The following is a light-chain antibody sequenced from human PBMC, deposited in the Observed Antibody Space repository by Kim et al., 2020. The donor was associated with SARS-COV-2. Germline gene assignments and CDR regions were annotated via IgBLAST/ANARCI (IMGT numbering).Light chain of an antibody. CDR1: QSVRSNY. J-gene: IGKJ1*01. V-gene: IGKV3-20*01. Sequence: EIVLTQSPGTLSLSPGERATLSCRASQSVRSNYLAWYQQKPGQAPRLLIYGASSRATGIPDRFSGSGSGTDFTLTISRLEPEDFAVYYCHQYGSSPETFGQGTKVDI. CDR3: HQYGSSPET. CDR2: GAS.